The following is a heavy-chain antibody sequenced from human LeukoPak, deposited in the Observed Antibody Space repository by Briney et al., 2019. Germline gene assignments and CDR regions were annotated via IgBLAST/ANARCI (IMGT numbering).Heavy chain of an antibody. J-gene: IGHJ6*03. CDR1: GGTFSSYA. CDR3: ARGAEGGTDMRNRYYYYYMDV. D-gene: IGHD1-1*01. Sequence: ASVKVSCKASGGTFSSYAISWVRQAPGQGLEWMGGIIPIFGTANYAQKFQGRVTITTDESTSTAYMELSSLRSEDTAVYYCARGAEGGTDMRNRYYYYYMDVWGKGITVTVSS. V-gene: IGHV1-69*05. CDR2: IIPIFGTA.